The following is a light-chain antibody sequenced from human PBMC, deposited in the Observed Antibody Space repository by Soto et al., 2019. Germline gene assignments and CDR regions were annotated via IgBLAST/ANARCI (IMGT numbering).Light chain of an antibody. J-gene: IGKJ1*01. CDR1: QNIHRW. CDR2: DAS. V-gene: IGKV1-5*01. CDR3: QHYSSWT. Sequence: DIQMTQSPSTLSASVGDRVTITCRASQNIHRWLAWYQQKPGKAPNLLIYDASRLENGVPSRFSGSGSGTEFTLTISSLQPDDFATYYCQHYSSWTFGQGTKVEIK.